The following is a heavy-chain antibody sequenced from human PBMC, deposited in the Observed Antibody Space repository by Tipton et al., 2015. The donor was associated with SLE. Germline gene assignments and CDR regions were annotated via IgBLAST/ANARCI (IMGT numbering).Heavy chain of an antibody. CDR2: IYSSGST. J-gene: IGHJ5*02. CDR1: GGSLSSGGYY. CDR3: ARHLVAAGTTWFDP. V-gene: IGHV4-61*02. D-gene: IGHD6-13*01. Sequence: TLSLTCTVSGGSLSSGGYYWSWVRQPAGKGLEWIGRIYSSGSTNYNPSLESRVTISVDTAKNQFSLKLSSVTAADSAVYYCARHLVAAGTTWFDPWGQGILVTVSS.